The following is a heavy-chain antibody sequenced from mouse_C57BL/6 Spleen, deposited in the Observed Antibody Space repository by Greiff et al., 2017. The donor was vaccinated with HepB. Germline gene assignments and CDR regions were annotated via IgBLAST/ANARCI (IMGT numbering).Heavy chain of an antibody. CDR2: IWSGGST. D-gene: IGHD1-1*01. Sequence: QVQLQQSGPGLVQPSQSLSITCTVSGFSLTSYGVHWVRQSPEKGLEWLGVIWSGGSTDYNAAFISRLSISKDNSKSQVFFKMNSLQADDTAIYYCARNRGYGSSYGGYFDVWGTGTTVTVSS. CDR3: ARNRGYGSSYGGYFDV. V-gene: IGHV2-2*01. CDR1: GFSLTSYG. J-gene: IGHJ1*03.